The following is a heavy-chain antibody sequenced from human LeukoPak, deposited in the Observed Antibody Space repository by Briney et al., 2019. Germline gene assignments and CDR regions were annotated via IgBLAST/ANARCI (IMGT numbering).Heavy chain of an antibody. V-gene: IGHV3-30*18. J-gene: IGHJ4*02. D-gene: IGHD3-22*01. Sequence: GGSLRLPCAASGFTFSSYGMHWVRQAPGKGLEWVAVISYDGSNKYYADSVKGRFAISRDNSKNTLYLQMNSLRAEDTAVYYCAKEQYYDSSGPAYFDYWGQGTLVTVSS. CDR2: ISYDGSNK. CDR3: AKEQYYDSSGPAYFDY. CDR1: GFTFSSYG.